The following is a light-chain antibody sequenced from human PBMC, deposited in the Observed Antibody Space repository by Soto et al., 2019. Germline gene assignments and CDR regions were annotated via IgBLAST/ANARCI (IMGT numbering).Light chain of an antibody. CDR2: DVS. J-gene: IGLJ2*01. CDR1: SSDVGAYNY. V-gene: IGLV2-14*03. Sequence: QSALTQPASVSGSPGESITISCTGTSSDVGAYNYVSWYQQHPGKAPKLMIYDVSNRPSGVSNRFSGSKSGNTASLTISGLQAEDDADYYCSSYTSTTSLFGGGTKLTVL. CDR3: SSYTSTTSL.